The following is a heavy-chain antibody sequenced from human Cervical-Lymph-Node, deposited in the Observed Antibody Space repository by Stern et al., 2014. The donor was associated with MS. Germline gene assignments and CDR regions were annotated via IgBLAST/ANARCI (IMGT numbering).Heavy chain of an antibody. CDR1: GGAFGNFA. D-gene: IGHD5-12*01. CDR2: IVPMFVKA. Sequence: MQLVESGAEVKKPGSSVMVSCRASGGAFGNFAVNWVRQAPGRRPEWMGGIVPMFVKANYAPRFQGRLTITADDSPSSANMVLNSLTSYDTAVYVCAREAIVHSGAFDFWGQGTLVTVSS. CDR3: AREAIVHSGAFDF. J-gene: IGHJ4*02. V-gene: IGHV1-69*01.